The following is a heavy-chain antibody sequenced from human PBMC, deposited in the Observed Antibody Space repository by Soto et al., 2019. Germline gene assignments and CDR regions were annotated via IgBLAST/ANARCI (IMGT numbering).Heavy chain of an antibody. V-gene: IGHV4-31*03. Sequence: PSETLSLTCTVSGGSISSGGYYWSWIRQHPGKGLEWIGYIYYSGSTYYNPSLKSRVTISVDTSKNQFSLKLSSVTAADTAVYYCARDNPITGTPTLDYWGQGTLVTVSS. CDR1: GGSISSGGYY. CDR3: ARDNPITGTPTLDY. J-gene: IGHJ4*02. CDR2: IYYSGST. D-gene: IGHD1-20*01.